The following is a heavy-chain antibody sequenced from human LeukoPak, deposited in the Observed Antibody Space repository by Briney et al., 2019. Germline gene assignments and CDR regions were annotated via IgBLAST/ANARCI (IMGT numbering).Heavy chain of an antibody. D-gene: IGHD3-10*01. CDR2: ISGSGGST. CDR3: AKDYGSGSPPFDY. Sequence: PGGSLRLSCAASGFTLSSYAMSWVRQAPGKGLEWVSAISGSGGSTYYADFVKGRFTISRDNSKNTLYLQMNSLRAEDTAVYYCAKDYGSGSPPFDYWGQGTLVTVSS. V-gene: IGHV3-23*01. J-gene: IGHJ4*02. CDR1: GFTLSSYA.